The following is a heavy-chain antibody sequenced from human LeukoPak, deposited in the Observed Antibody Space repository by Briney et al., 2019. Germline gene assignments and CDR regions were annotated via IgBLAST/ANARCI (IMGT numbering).Heavy chain of an antibody. Sequence: GASVKVSCKASGYTFTSYDSNWVRQATGQGLEWMGWRNPNSGDTGYPQKYKGRVTMTRHTSISAAYMELSSLRSEDTAVYYCARGNYDGYFIDYWGQGTLVTVSS. CDR2: RNPNSGDT. D-gene: IGHD4-23*01. CDR1: GYTFTSYD. J-gene: IGHJ4*02. V-gene: IGHV1-8*01. CDR3: ARGNYDGYFIDY.